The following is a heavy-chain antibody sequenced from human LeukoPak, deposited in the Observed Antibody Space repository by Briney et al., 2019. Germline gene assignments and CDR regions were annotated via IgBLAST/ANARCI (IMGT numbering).Heavy chain of an antibody. V-gene: IGHV4-39*01. CDR1: GVSISNNYFY. D-gene: IGHD3-22*01. CDR3: ASRYFDSRDYYPFYFDY. J-gene: IGHJ4*02. CDR2: VHYTGST. Sequence: PSETLSLTCTVSGVSISNNYFYWSWIRQPPGKGLELIGYVHYTGSTYYNPSLKSRVTISVDTSKNQFSLKLSSVTAADTAVYYCASRYFDSRDYYPFYFDYWGQGTLVTVSS.